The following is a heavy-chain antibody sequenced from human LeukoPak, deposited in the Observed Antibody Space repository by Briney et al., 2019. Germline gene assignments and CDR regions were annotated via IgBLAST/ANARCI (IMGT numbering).Heavy chain of an antibody. CDR1: GGTFSSYA. J-gene: IGHJ3*02. CDR2: IIPILGIA. V-gene: IGHV1-69*04. Sequence: SVKVSCKASGGTFSSYAISWVRQAPGQGLEWMGRIIPILGIANYAQKFQGRVTITADKSTSTAYMELSSLRSEDTAVYYCAKLGMAAAKNDAFDIWGQGTMVTVSS. D-gene: IGHD6-13*01. CDR3: AKLGMAAAKNDAFDI.